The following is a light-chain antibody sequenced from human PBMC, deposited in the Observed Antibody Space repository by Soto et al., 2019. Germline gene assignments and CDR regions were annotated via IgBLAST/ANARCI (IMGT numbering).Light chain of an antibody. Sequence: EVVMTQSPATLSVSPGERATLSCRAGQSVSSNLAWYQQKAGQAPRLLIYDASNRATGIPARFSGSGSGTEFTLTISSLQSEDFAVYYCQQYNTWPRTFGQGTKVDIK. CDR3: QQYNTWPRT. V-gene: IGKV3D-15*01. CDR2: DAS. CDR1: QSVSSN. J-gene: IGKJ1*01.